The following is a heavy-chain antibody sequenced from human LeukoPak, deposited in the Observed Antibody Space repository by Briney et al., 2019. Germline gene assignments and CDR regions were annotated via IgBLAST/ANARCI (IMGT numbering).Heavy chain of an antibody. CDR2: ISVSGDRT. CDR1: GFTFSSSA. CDR3: AKGYYGSGSYGWFDY. Sequence: GGSLRLSCEASGFTFSSSAMNWVRQAPGKGLEWVSSISVSGDRTYYADSVKGRFTISRDNSKNTLFLQMNSLRAEDTAVYYCAKGYYGSGSYGWFDYWGQGTLVTASS. V-gene: IGHV3-23*01. D-gene: IGHD3-10*01. J-gene: IGHJ4*02.